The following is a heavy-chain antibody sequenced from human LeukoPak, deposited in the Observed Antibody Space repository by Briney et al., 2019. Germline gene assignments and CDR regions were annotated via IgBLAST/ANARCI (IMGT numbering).Heavy chain of an antibody. D-gene: IGHD4-17*01. Sequence: KAGGSLRLSCAASGLTFSTYSMNWVRQAPGKGLEWVSSISSSSGFIYYADSVKGRFTISRDNAENSLYLQVKSLRAEDTAVYYCARGLRLDYWGQGTLVTVSS. J-gene: IGHJ4*02. CDR2: ISSSSGFI. CDR1: GLTFSTYS. V-gene: IGHV3-21*01. CDR3: ARGLRLDY.